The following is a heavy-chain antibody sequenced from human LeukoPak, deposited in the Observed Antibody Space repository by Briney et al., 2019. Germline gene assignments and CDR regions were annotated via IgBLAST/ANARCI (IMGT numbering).Heavy chain of an antibody. CDR1: GGTFSSYA. CDR2: IIPIFGTA. D-gene: IGHD3-3*01. J-gene: IGHJ4*02. V-gene: IGHV1-69*13. Sequence: GASVKVSCKASGGTFSSYAISWVRQAPGQGLEWMGGIIPIFGTANYAQKFQGRVTITADESTSTAYMELGSLRSEDTAVYYCARGKRGVVSYGPFDYWGQGTLVTVSS. CDR3: ARGKRGVVSYGPFDY.